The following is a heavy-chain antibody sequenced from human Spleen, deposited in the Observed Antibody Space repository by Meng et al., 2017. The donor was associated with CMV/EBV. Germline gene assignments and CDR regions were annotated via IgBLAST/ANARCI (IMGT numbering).Heavy chain of an antibody. CDR2: IYHSGSA. D-gene: IGHD6-6*01. CDR1: GGSLSGYY. CDR3: ARVGSGSFLELDF. J-gene: IGHJ4*02. V-gene: IGHV4-59*01. Sequence: SETLSLTCTVSGGSLSGYYWSWIRQPPGKGLEWIGHIYHSGSANFNPSLKSRVTISVDTSKNQFSLKLSSVTAADSAVYYCARVGSGSFLELDFWGQGTLVTVS.